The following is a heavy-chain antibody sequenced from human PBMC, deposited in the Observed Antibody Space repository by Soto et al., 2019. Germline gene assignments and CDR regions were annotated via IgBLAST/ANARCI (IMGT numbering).Heavy chain of an antibody. J-gene: IGHJ5*02. CDR3: ARAGKYCSGGSCDLAWFDP. CDR1: GGSISSGGYY. D-gene: IGHD2-15*01. Sequence: QVQLQESGPGLVKPSQTLSLTCTVSGGSISSGGYYWNWIRQHPGKGLEWIGYIYYSGSPYYNPSRKRRVTISGDTSKNQFSLKLRSVTAADTAVYYCARAGKYCSGGSCDLAWFDPWGQGTLVTVSS. V-gene: IGHV4-31*03. CDR2: IYYSGSP.